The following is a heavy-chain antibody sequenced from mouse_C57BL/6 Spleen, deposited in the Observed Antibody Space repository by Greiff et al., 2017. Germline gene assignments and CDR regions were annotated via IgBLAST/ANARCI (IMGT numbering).Heavy chain of an antibody. CDR3: ANYDYAAWLAY. D-gene: IGHD2-4*01. CDR2: IYPGDGDT. CDR1: GYAFSSSW. Sequence: QVQLQQSGPELVKPGASVKISCKASGYAFSSSWMNWVKQRPGKGLEWIGRIYPGDGDTNYNGKFKGKATLTADKSSSTAYMQLSSLTSEDSAVYCCANYDYAAWLAYWGLGTLVTVSA. J-gene: IGHJ3*01. V-gene: IGHV1-82*01.